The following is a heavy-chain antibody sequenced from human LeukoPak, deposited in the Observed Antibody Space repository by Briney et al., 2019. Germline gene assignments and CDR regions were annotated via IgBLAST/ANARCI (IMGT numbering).Heavy chain of an antibody. D-gene: IGHD2-21*02. V-gene: IGHV1-69*04. CDR2: IIPILGIA. CDR1: GGTFSSYA. CDR3: ARVPSRRDICGGDCYSDY. Sequence: SVKVFCKASGGTFSSYAISWVRQAPGQGLEWMGRIIPILGIANYAQKFQGRVTITADKSTSTAYMELSSLRSEDTAVYYCARVPSRRDICGGDCYSDYWGQGTLVTVSS. J-gene: IGHJ4*02.